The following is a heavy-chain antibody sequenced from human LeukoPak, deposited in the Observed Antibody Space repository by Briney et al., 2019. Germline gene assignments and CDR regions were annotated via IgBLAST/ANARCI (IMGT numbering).Heavy chain of an antibody. Sequence: GGSLRLSCAVSGFTFNNYDMHWVRQAPGKGLEWVAAILHDGSDKYYADSVKGRFTISRDNAKNSLYLQMNSLRAEDTAVYYCAKYCGGDCYGMDVWGQGTTVTVSS. CDR2: ILHDGSDK. D-gene: IGHD2-21*01. CDR3: AKYCGGDCYGMDV. V-gene: IGHV3-30*18. J-gene: IGHJ6*02. CDR1: GFTFNNYD.